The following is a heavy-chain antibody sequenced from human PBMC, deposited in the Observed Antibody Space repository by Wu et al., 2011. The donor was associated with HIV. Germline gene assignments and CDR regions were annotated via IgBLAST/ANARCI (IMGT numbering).Heavy chain of an antibody. CDR3: ARGVGANRYDAFVF. CDR1: GYTFVSYD. V-gene: IGHV1-8*01. CDR2: MNLNNGDT. J-gene: IGHJ3*01. D-gene: IGHD1-26*01. Sequence: QVQLVQSGAEVKKPGTSVKVSCKASGYTFVSYDINWVRQATGQGLEWMGRMNLNNGDTDFAQKFQDRVTMTTDTSTSTAYMELRSLRSDDTAIYYCARGVGANRYDAFVFWGQGTKVTVSS.